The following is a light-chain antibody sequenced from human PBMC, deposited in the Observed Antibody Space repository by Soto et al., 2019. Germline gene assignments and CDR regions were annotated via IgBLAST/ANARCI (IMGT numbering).Light chain of an antibody. CDR2: AAS. CDR1: QSISSY. Sequence: DIHMTQSPSSLSASVGDRVNITCRASQSISSYLNWYQEKPGKAPKLLIYAASSLQSGVPSRFSGSGSGTDFTLTISSLQPEDFATYYCPQSYSTPYTFGQGTKLEIK. V-gene: IGKV1-39*01. CDR3: PQSYSTPYT. J-gene: IGKJ2*01.